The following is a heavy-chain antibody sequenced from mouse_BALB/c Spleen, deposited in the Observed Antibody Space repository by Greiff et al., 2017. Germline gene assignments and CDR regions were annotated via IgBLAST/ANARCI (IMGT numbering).Heavy chain of an antibody. Sequence: VQLQQPGAELVKPGASVKLSCKASGYTFTSYWMHWVKQRPGQGLEWIGEINPSNGRTNYNEKFKSKATLTVDKSSSTAYMQLSSLTSEDSAVYYCARSESLLRGYAMDYWGQGTSVTVSS. D-gene: IGHD1-2*01. J-gene: IGHJ4*01. CDR3: ARSESLLRGYAMDY. CDR2: INPSNGRT. CDR1: GYTFTSYW. V-gene: IGHV1S81*02.